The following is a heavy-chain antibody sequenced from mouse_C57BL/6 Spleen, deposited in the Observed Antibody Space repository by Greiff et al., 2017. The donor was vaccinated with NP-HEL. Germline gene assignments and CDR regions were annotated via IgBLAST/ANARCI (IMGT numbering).Heavy chain of an antibody. CDR3: ARSSNLLLNY. Sequence: VQLQQSGAELVRPGASVKLSCKASGYTFTDYYINWVKQRPGQGLEWIARIYPGSGNTYYNEKFKGKATLTAEKSSSTAYMQLSSLTSEDSAVYFCARSSNLLLNYWGQGTTLTVSS. V-gene: IGHV1-76*01. CDR1: GYTFTDYY. D-gene: IGHD1-1*01. CDR2: IYPGSGNT. J-gene: IGHJ2*01.